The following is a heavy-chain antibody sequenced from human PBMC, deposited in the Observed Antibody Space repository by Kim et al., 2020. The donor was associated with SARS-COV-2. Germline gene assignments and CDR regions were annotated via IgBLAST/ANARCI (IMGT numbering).Heavy chain of an antibody. J-gene: IGHJ4*02. D-gene: IGHD5-18*01. Sequence: NPSLKSGVPISVDTSRNPFSLQLNSVTAADPAVYYCARARGYSYGSLDYWGQGTLVTVSS. CDR3: ARARGYSYGSLDY. V-gene: IGHV4-39*01.